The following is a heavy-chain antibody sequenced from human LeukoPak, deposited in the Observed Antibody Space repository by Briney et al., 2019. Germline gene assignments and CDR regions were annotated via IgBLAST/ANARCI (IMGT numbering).Heavy chain of an antibody. V-gene: IGHV1-24*01. J-gene: IGHJ4*02. CDR2: FDPEDGET. D-gene: IGHD6-13*01. CDR1: GYTLTELS. CDR3: ATDYLEASSWYKTSCGY. Sequence: GASVKVSCKVSGYTLTELSMHWVRQAPGKGLEWMGGFDPEDGETIYAQKFQGRVSMTEDTSTDTAYMELSRLRSEDTAVYYCATDYLEASSWYKTSCGYWGQGTLVTVSS.